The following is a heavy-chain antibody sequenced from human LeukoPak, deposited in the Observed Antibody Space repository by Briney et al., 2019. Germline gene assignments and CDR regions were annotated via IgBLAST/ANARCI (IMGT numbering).Heavy chain of an antibody. V-gene: IGHV3-13*01. CDR1: GFTFSSYS. CDR3: SRGGAPAGYAYDI. J-gene: IGHJ3*02. CDR2: IGTAGDT. D-gene: IGHD6-13*01. Sequence: GGSLRLSCAASGFTFSSYSMNWVRQAPGKGLEWVSAIGTAGDTYYPGSVKGRFTISRDNAKNSFYLQMNNLRAGDTAVYYCSRGGAPAGYAYDIWGHGTVVTVSS.